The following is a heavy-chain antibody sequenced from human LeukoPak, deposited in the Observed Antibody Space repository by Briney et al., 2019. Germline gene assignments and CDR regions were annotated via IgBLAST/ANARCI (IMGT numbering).Heavy chain of an antibody. CDR3: ARLPGRDYGGNSNWFDP. Sequence: SETLSLTCTASGGSISSYYWSWIRQPPGKGLEWLGYIYYSGSTNYNPSLKSRVTISVDTSKNQFSLKLSSVTAADTAVYYCARLPGRDYGGNSNWFDPWGQGTLVTVSS. D-gene: IGHD4-23*01. J-gene: IGHJ5*02. CDR1: GGSISSYY. CDR2: IYYSGST. V-gene: IGHV4-59*01.